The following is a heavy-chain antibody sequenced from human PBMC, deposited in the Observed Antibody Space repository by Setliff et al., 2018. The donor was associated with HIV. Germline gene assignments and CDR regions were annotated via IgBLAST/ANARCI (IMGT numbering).Heavy chain of an antibody. J-gene: IGHJ4*02. CDR3: ARLHGDFYFDL. D-gene: IGHD4-17*01. V-gene: IGHV4-59*11. CDR2: VYNSGGT. Sequence: SETLSLTCTVSGGSISSQYWSWIRQTPGKGLESIGYVYNSGGTNYNPSLKSRVTISVDTSKNQFSLRLRSVTAADTAVYYCARLHGDFYFDLWGQGTLVTVSS. CDR1: GGSISSQY.